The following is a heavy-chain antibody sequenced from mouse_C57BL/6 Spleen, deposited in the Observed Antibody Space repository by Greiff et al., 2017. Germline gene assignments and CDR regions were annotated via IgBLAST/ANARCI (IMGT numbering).Heavy chain of an antibody. V-gene: IGHV1-59*01. CDR3: ASTMVTPWFAY. CDR1: GYTFTSYW. CDR2: IDPSDSYT. Sequence: VQLQQPGAELVRPGTSVKLSCKASGYTFTSYWMHWVKQRPGQGLEWIGVIDPSDSYTNYNQKFKGKATLTVDTSSSTAYMQLSSLTSEDSAVYYCASTMVTPWFAYWGQGTLVTVSA. J-gene: IGHJ3*01. D-gene: IGHD2-1*01.